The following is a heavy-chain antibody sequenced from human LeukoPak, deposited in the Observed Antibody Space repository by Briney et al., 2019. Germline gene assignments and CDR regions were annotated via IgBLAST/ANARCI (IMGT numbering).Heavy chain of an antibody. CDR3: ARSDYDFWSGYYTGMYY. CDR1: GGSISSSSYY. V-gene: IGHV4-39*01. CDR2: IYYSGST. Sequence: SETLSLTCTLSGGSISSSSYYWGWIRQPPGKGLEWIGSIYYSGSTYYNPSLKSRVTISIDTSKNQFSLKLSSVTAADTAVYYCARSDYDFWSGYYTGMYYWGQGTLVTVSS. D-gene: IGHD3-3*01. J-gene: IGHJ4*02.